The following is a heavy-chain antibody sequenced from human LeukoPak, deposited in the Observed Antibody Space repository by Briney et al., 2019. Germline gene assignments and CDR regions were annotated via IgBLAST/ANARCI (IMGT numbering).Heavy chain of an antibody. CDR3: ARVGYASSAIYFQQ. J-gene: IGHJ1*01. Sequence: SETLSLTCTVSGGSISSYYWSWIRQPAGKGLEWIGRIYSSGSTNYNPSLKSRVTMSVDTSKNQFSLKVTSVTAADTAVYYCARVGYASSAIYFQQWGQGTLVSVSS. V-gene: IGHV4-4*07. CDR1: GGSISSYY. D-gene: IGHD2-8*01. CDR2: IYSSGST.